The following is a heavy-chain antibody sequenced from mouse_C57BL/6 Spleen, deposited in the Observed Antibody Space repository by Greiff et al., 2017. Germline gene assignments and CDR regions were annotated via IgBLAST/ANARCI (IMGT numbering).Heavy chain of an antibody. CDR1: GFNIKDYY. D-gene: IGHD2-2*01. CDR3: ASPYGYDEGYYYAMDY. J-gene: IGHJ4*01. CDR2: IDPEDGET. Sequence: EVQLQQSGAELVKPGASVKLSCTASGFNIKDYYMHWVKQRTEQGLEWIGRIDPEDGETKYAPKFQGKATITADTSSNTAYLQLRSLTSEDTAVYYCASPYGYDEGYYYAMDYWGQGTSVTVSS. V-gene: IGHV14-2*01.